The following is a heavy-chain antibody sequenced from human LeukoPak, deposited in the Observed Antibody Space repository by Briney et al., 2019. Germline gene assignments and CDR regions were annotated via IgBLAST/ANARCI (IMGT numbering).Heavy chain of an antibody. J-gene: IGHJ4*02. CDR2: ISWNSGSI. D-gene: IGHD2-15*01. CDR1: GFTFDDYA. V-gene: IGHV3-9*01. CDR3: AKGWWEPRYYFDY. Sequence: GRSLRLSCAASGFTFDDYAMHWVRQAPGKGLEWVSGISWNSGSIGYADSVKGRFTISRDNAKNSLYLQMNSLRAEDTALYYCAKGWWEPRYYFDYWGQGTLVTVSS.